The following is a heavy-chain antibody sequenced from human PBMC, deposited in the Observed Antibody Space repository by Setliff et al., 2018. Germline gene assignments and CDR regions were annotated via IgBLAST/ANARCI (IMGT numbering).Heavy chain of an antibody. CDR2: IYYSGNSNYDT. V-gene: IGHV4-61*08. CDR1: GGSISSGDYY. J-gene: IGHJ3*02. Sequence: PSETLSLTCTVSGGSISSGDYYWSWIRQPPGKGLEWIGYIYYSGNSNYDTNYNPSLKSRVTISIDTSKNQFSLKLSSVTAADTAVYHCARGKTFFGAFIRAFDIWGQGRMVTVSS. CDR3: ARGKTFFGAFIRAFDI. D-gene: IGHD3-3*01.